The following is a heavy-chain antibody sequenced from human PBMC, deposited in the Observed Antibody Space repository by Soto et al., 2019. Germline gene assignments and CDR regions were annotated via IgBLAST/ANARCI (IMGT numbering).Heavy chain of an antibody. CDR3: AKDQGGYYYDSSGYHYYYYGMDV. CDR1: GFTFSSYG. V-gene: IGHV3-30*18. J-gene: IGHJ6*02. D-gene: IGHD3-22*01. Sequence: ESGGGVVQPGRSLRLSCAASGFTFSSYGMHWVRQAPGKGLEWVAVISYDGSNKYYADSVKGRFTISRDNSKNTLYLQMNSLRAEDTAVYYCAKDQGGYYYDSSGYHYYYYGMDVWGQGTTVTVSS. CDR2: ISYDGSNK.